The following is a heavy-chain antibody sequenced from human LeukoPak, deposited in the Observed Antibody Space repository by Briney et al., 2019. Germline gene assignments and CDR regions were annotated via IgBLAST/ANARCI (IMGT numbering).Heavy chain of an antibody. V-gene: IGHV1-69*06. CDR1: GGTFSSYA. D-gene: IGHD2-15*01. CDR2: IIPIFGTA. Sequence: SVKVSCKASGGTFSSYAISWVRQAPGQGLEWMGGIIPIFGTANYAQKFQGRVTVTADTSTSTAYMELRSLRSDDTAVYYCARSGCSAGSCYSQTVKFDSWGQGTLVTVSS. CDR3: ARSGCSAGSCYSQTVKFDS. J-gene: IGHJ4*02.